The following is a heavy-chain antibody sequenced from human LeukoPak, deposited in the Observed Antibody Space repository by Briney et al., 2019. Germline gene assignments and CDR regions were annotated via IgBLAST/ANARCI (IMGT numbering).Heavy chain of an antibody. CDR3: ARGVNSGYFDY. D-gene: IGHD1-26*01. CDR2: IYYSGST. J-gene: IGHJ4*02. CDR1: GGSMSSYF. V-gene: IGHV4-59*01. Sequence: SETLSLTCTVSGGSMSSYFWSWIRQPPGKGLEWIGYIYYSGSTNYNPSLTSRVTISVDTSKNQFSLKLTSVTAADTAVYYCARGVNSGYFDYCGQGTLVTVSS.